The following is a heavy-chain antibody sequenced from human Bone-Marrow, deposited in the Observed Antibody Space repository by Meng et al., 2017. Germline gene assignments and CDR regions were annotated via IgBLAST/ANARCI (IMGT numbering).Heavy chain of an antibody. J-gene: IGHJ4*02. CDR1: GFTFSSYA. D-gene: IGHD1-26*01. CDR3: ARVVWGY. CDR2: ISYDGSNK. Sequence: QVQLVESGGGGVQPGRSLRLSCAASGFTFSSYAMHWVRQAPGKGLEWVAVISYDGSNKYYADSVKGRFTISRDNSKNTLYLQMNSLRAEDTAVYYCARVVWGYWGQGTLVTVSS. V-gene: IGHV3-30*01.